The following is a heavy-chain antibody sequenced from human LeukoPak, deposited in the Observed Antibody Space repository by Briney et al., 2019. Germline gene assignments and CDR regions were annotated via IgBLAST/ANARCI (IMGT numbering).Heavy chain of an antibody. J-gene: IGHJ4*02. CDR2: IRGGGDRT. Sequence: GGSLRLSCAASGFTFSSYSMNWVRQAPGKGLEWVSAIRGGGDRTHYADSVKGRFTISRDNSKNTLYLQMNSLRAEDTAVYYCAKERGLYVDTAASDYWGQGSLVTVSS. CDR1: GFTFSSYS. CDR3: AKERGLYVDTAASDY. D-gene: IGHD5-18*01. V-gene: IGHV3-23*01.